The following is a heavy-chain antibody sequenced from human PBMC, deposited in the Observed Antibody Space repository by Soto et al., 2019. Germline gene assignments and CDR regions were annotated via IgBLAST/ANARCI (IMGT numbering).Heavy chain of an antibody. CDR2: IWSGGSNK. D-gene: IGHD2-2*01. J-gene: IGHJ5*02. CDR3: ARAQQYQNWLAP. V-gene: IGHV3-33*08. Sequence: PGGSLRLSCAASGFTFSSYGMHWVRQAPGKGLEWVAVIWSGGSNKYYADSVKGQFTISRDNSKNTLYLQMNSLRAEDTAVYYRARAQQYQNWLAPWGQGTLVTVSS. CDR1: GFTFSSYG.